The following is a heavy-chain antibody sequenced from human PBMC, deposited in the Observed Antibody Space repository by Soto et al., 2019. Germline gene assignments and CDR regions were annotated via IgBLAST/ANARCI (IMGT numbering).Heavy chain of an antibody. V-gene: IGHV4-34*01. CDR3: ARSPYADALDI. Sequence: PVKLLGFVWEVSHGGATYYNPSLKTRVTMSVDTSKNQFSLKVDSLTAEDTAVYYCARSPYADALDISGQGTMVTVSS. CDR2: VSHGGAT. D-gene: IGHD2-2*01. J-gene: IGHJ3*02.